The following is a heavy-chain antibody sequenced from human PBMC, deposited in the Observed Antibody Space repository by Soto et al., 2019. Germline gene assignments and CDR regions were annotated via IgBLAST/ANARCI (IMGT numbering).Heavy chain of an antibody. CDR3: AQGSIEYRASVDH. CDR2: ISDRGGSS. CDR1: GFSFSSYA. D-gene: IGHD5-12*01. Sequence: EVQLLESGGGLVQPGGSLRLACAASGFSFSSYAMVWVRQAPGKGLEWVSVISDRGGSSYFADSVKGRFTISRDNSMNVLSLEMNSLRAEYTATYVCAQGSIEYRASVDHGGQGTPVLVSS. V-gene: IGHV3-23*01. J-gene: IGHJ4*02.